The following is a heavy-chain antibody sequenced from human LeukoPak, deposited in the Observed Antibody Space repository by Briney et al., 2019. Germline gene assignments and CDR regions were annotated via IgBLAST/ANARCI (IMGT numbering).Heavy chain of an antibody. CDR3: ARDPEGDFGGMDV. J-gene: IGHJ6*02. Sequence: SETLSLTCTVSGGSISSYYWSWIRQPPGKGLEWIGYIYYSGGTNYNPSLKSRVTISVDTPKNQFSLKLSSVTAADTAVYYCARDPEGDFGGMDVWGQGTTVTVSS. CDR1: GGSISSYY. D-gene: IGHD3-3*01. V-gene: IGHV4-59*01. CDR2: IYYSGGT.